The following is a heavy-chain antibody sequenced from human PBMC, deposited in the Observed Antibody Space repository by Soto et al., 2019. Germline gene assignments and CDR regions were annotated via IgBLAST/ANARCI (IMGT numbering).Heavy chain of an antibody. V-gene: IGHV1-2*04. Sequence: QVQLVQSGAEVKKPGASVKVSCKASGYTFTGYYMHWVRQAPGQGLEWMGWINPNSGGTNYAQKFQGWVTKTRDKSCSHAYTDLSRLRSDGTAVYYCARGRVGAPPNWFAPWGQGTLVTVSS. CDR1: GYTFTGYY. CDR3: ARGRVGAPPNWFAP. J-gene: IGHJ5*02. CDR2: INPNSGGT. D-gene: IGHD1-26*01.